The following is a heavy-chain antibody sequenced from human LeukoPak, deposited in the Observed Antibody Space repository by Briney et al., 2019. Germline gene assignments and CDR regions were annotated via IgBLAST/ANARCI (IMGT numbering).Heavy chain of an antibody. J-gene: IGHJ5*02. CDR3: AKDGRKVYADATCFDP. V-gene: IGHV4-4*07. Sequence: PSETLSLTCTLSGGSVSSYYWSCLRPPAGKGLEWIGRIYTSGSANYNPSLKSRVLLSVDKAKNQVSLRLISVTAADTGVYYCAKDGRKVYADATCFDPWGQGTLVTVSS. CDR2: IYTSGSA. D-gene: IGHD2-8*01. CDR1: GGSVSSYY.